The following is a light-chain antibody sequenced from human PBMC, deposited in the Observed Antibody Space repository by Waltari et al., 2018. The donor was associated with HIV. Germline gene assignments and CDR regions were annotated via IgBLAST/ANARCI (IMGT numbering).Light chain of an antibody. CDR3: NSRDSSGNHVV. J-gene: IGLJ2*01. Sequence: SSELTQDPAVSVALGQTVRITCQGYSLRRYYASWYQQKQGQAPVLVIYGKNNRPSGIPDRFSGSSSGNTASLTITGAQAEDEADYYCNSRDSSGNHVVFGGGTKLTVL. V-gene: IGLV3-19*01. CDR1: SLRRYY. CDR2: GKN.